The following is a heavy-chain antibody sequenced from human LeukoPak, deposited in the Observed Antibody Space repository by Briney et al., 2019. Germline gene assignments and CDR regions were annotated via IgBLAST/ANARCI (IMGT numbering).Heavy chain of an antibody. D-gene: IGHD3-22*01. CDR3: AKDLRGHYYDSSGFDY. J-gene: IGHJ4*02. CDR1: GFTFSSYA. CDR2: ISGSGGST. V-gene: IGHV3-23*01. Sequence: GGSLRLSCAASGFTFSSYAMSWVRRAPGKGLEWVSAISGSGGSTYYADSVKGRLTISRDNSKNTLYLQMNSLRAEDTAVYYCAKDLRGHYYDSSGFDYWGQGTLVTVSS.